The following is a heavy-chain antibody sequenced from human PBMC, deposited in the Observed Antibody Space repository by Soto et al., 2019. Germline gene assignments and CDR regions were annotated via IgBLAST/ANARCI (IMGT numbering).Heavy chain of an antibody. CDR3: ARGLDYYDSSDYIGGYFDF. Sequence: QVQLVESGGGVVQPGRSLRLSCAASGFTSSSYGMHWVRQVPGKGLEWVAVIWYDGSKKYYVDSVKGRFTISRDNSKNTLYLQMNTLRTEDTDVYYCARGLDYYDSSDYIGGYFDFWGQGTLVTVSS. V-gene: IGHV3-33*01. J-gene: IGHJ4*02. CDR2: IWYDGSKK. D-gene: IGHD3-22*01. CDR1: GFTSSSYG.